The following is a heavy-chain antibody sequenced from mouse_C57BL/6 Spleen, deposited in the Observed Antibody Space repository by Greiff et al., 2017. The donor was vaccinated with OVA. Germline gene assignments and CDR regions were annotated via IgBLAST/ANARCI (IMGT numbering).Heavy chain of an antibody. CDR2: IDPETGGT. V-gene: IGHV1-15*01. D-gene: IGHD1-1*01. J-gene: IGHJ3*01. CDR3: TRRGLQRSFAY. CDR1: GYTFTDYE. Sequence: QVQLQQSGAELVRPGASVTLSCKASGYTFTDYEMHWVKQTPVHGLEWIGAIDPETGGTAYNQKFKGKAILTADKSSSTAYLQLSSLTSEDSADYYCTRRGLQRSFAYWGQGTLVTVSA.